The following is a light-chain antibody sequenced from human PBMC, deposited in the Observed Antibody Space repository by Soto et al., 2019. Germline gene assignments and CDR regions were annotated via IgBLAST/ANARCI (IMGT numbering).Light chain of an antibody. CDR1: QTISSW. V-gene: IGKV1-5*03. Sequence: IQMTQSPSTLSSSVGDRVTITCRASQTISSWLAWYQQKPGKAPKLLIYKASSLESGVPSRFSGSGSGTEFTLTISSLQPDDFATYYCQQYNSYSTLGQGTRLEIK. J-gene: IGKJ5*01. CDR2: KAS. CDR3: QQYNSYST.